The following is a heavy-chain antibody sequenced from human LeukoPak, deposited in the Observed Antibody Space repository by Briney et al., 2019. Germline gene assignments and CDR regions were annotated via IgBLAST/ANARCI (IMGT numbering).Heavy chain of an antibody. CDR2: ISSGSSNI. CDR3: ARHLGGPGGDY. D-gene: IGHD3-16*01. Sequence: GGSLRLSCAAFGFTFSGYSMNWVRQAPGKGLEWVSSISSGSSNIYYADSVKGRFTISRDNTKNSPYLHMNSMRAEDTAMYYCARHLGGPGGDYWGQGTLVTVSS. J-gene: IGHJ4*02. CDR1: GFTFSGYS. V-gene: IGHV3-21*01.